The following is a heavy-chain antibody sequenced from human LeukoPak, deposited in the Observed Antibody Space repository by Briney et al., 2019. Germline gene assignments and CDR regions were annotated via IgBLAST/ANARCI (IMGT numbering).Heavy chain of an antibody. V-gene: IGHV4-34*01. CDR3: AREFRKGWDWFDP. CDR2: INHSGTT. J-gene: IGHJ5*02. D-gene: IGHD1-26*01. CDR1: GGSLSAYY. Sequence: PSETLSLTCAVYGGSLSAYYWSWIRQSPGKGLEWIGEINHSGTTNYSPSLKSRVTISVDTSKNQFSLKLSSVTAADTAVYYCAREFRKGWDWFDPWGQGTLVTVSS.